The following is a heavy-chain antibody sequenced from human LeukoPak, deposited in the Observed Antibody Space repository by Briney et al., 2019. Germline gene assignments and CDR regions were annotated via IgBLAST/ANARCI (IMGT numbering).Heavy chain of an antibody. V-gene: IGHV1-18*04. D-gene: IGHD1-26*01. J-gene: IGHJ4*02. CDR1: GYTFTSYG. Sequence: ASVKVSFKASGYTFTSYGISWVRQAPGQGLEWMGWISTYNSNTNYAQKLQGRVTMSTDTSTSTVYMELRSLRSDDTAVYYCAREVSGSYDYWGQGTLVTVSS. CDR3: AREVSGSYDY. CDR2: ISTYNSNT.